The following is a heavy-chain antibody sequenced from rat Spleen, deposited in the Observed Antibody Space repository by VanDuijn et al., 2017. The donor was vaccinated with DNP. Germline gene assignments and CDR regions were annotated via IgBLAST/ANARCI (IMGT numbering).Heavy chain of an antibody. J-gene: IGHJ2*01. CDR2: INPGSGGT. CDR3: ATIYYSDGYSHFFDY. D-gene: IGHD1-12*03. Sequence: QVQLQQSGAELVKPGTSVKLSCKASGYTFTSNHMNWIKQTTGQGLEWIGIINPGSGGTNYNVKFKGKATLTVDKSSSTAFMQLSSLTPEDSAVYYCATIYYSDGYSHFFDYWGQGVMVTVSS. V-gene: IGHV1-47*01. CDR1: GYTFTSNH.